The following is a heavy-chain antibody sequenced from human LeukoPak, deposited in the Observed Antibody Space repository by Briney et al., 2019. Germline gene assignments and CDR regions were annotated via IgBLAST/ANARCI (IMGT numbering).Heavy chain of an antibody. CDR1: GFSLSTSGVG. CDR3: AHRRIAVALFDY. Sequence: SGPTLVKPTQTLTPTCTFSGFSLSTSGVGVGWIRQPPGKALEWLALIYWDDDKRYSPSLKSRLTITKDTSKNQVVLTMTNMDPVDTATYYCAHRRIAVALFDYWGQGTLVTVSS. J-gene: IGHJ4*02. D-gene: IGHD6-19*01. V-gene: IGHV2-5*02. CDR2: IYWDDDK.